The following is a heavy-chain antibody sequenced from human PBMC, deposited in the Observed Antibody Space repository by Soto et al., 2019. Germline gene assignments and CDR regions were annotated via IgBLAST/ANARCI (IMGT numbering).Heavy chain of an antibody. Sequence: AGGSLRLSCAASGFTFSSDARHWVRQAPGKGLEWVAVISYDGSNKYYADSVRGRFTISRDNCKNSLYLQMNNLREEDTAVYGCVGDRGSFDWPPLGYFDYWGQGTVVTVSS. CDR3: VGDRGSFDWPPLGYFDY. CDR2: ISYDGSNK. J-gene: IGHJ4*01. D-gene: IGHD3-9*01. CDR1: GFTFSSDA. V-gene: IGHV3-30-3*01.